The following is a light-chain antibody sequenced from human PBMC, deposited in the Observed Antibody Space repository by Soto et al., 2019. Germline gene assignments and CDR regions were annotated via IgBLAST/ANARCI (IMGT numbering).Light chain of an antibody. V-gene: IGKV1-9*01. CDR3: QQYNSYS. CDR1: QDMSTY. CDR2: GAS. J-gene: IGKJ1*01. Sequence: DIQLTQSPSFLSASVGDRVTISCRASQDMSTYVAWYQQKPGEAPKLLIYGASTLRSGVPSRFSGSGSGTEFTLTISSLQPDDFATYYCQQYNSYSFGQGTKVDIK.